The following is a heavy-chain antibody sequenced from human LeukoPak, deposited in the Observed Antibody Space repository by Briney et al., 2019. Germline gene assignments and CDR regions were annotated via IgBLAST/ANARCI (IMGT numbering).Heavy chain of an antibody. Sequence: GGSLRLSCAASGFTFSSYSMNWVRQAPGKGLEWISYMSSSGSVIYYADSVKGRFTISRDNAKNSLSLRMNSLRAEDTAFYYCARALYSGYDRESEYWGQGTLVTVSS. CDR1: GFTFSSYS. CDR2: MSSSGSVI. J-gene: IGHJ4*02. CDR3: ARALYSGYDRESEY. D-gene: IGHD5-12*01. V-gene: IGHV3-48*04.